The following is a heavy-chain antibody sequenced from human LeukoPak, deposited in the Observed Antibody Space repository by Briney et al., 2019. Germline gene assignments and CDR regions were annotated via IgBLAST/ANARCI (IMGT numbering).Heavy chain of an antibody. CDR2: IYNPVST. D-gene: IGHD3-22*01. CDR1: GGSISGGSFY. V-gene: IGHV4-39*01. J-gene: IGHJ4*02. Sequence: PSETLSLTCSVSGGSISGGSFYWGWIRQPPGKGLEWIGSIYNPVSTVYNPSLKSRVTISIDTSNNQFSLKLSSVTAADTAIYYCARNTSYTYDRSGYLFDSWGQGTLVTVSS. CDR3: ARNTSYTYDRSGYLFDS.